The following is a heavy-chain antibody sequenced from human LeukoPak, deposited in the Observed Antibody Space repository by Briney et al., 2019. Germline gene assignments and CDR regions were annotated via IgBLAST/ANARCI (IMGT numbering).Heavy chain of an antibody. Sequence: GGSLRPSCAASGFTLSNYAMSWVRQAPGKGLEWVSSISGSGAITYYADSVKGRFTISRDNSRNTLFLQMDSLRAEDTAIYYCAKSRSDWCPFDYWGQGTLVTVSS. CDR2: ISGSGAIT. CDR3: AKSRSDWCPFDY. CDR1: GFTLSNYA. V-gene: IGHV3-23*01. J-gene: IGHJ4*02. D-gene: IGHD2-8*02.